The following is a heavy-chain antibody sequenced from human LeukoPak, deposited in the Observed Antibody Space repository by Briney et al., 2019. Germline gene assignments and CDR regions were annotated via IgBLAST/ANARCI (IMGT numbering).Heavy chain of an antibody. Sequence: RASVKVSCKASGYTFTGYYMHWVRQAPGQGLEWMGWINPNSGGTNYGQKFQGRVTMTRDTSISTAYMELSRLRSDDTAVYYCAREQLEPPWWFDPWGQGTLVTVSS. CDR3: AREQLEPPWWFDP. J-gene: IGHJ5*02. D-gene: IGHD1-1*01. CDR2: INPNSGGT. CDR1: GYTFTGYY. V-gene: IGHV1-2*02.